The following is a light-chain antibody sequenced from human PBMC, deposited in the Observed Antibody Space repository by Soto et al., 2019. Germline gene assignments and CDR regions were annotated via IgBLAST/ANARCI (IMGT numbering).Light chain of an antibody. CDR3: HHRSNWPPEDT. CDR2: DAS. CDR1: QPINTY. V-gene: IGKV3-11*01. Sequence: EVLLTQSPATLSFTPGESATLSCRASQPINTYLGWYQQKSGQSPRLLIYDASNRAADIPARFSASGSGTDFTLTISSLQPEDFGTYYCHHRSNWPPEDTFGQGTKLEI. J-gene: IGKJ2*01.